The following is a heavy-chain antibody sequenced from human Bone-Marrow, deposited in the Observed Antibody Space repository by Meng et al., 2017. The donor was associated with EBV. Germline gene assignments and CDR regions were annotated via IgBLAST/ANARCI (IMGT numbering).Heavy chain of an antibody. CDR3: ARGQGPVEGCFDY. CDR1: GFTFSDYY. Sequence: QLRVVESGGGLAKPGGSLRLSCAASGFTFSDYYMSWIRQAPGKGLEWVSYISSSGSSIYYVDSVKGRFTISRDNAKNSLYLQMDSLRAEDTALYYCARGQGPVEGCFDYWGQGTLVTVAS. CDR2: ISSSGSSI. D-gene: IGHD6-19*01. J-gene: IGHJ4*02. V-gene: IGHV3-11*01.